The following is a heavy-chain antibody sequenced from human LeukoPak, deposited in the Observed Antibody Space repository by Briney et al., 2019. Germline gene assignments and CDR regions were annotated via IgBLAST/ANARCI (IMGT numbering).Heavy chain of an antibody. CDR3: ARVPKAPPKTGEEAFDI. D-gene: IGHD7-27*01. V-gene: IGHV1-69*13. Sequence: GASVKVSCKASGGTFSSYAISWVRQAPGQGLEWMGGIIPIFGTANYAQKFQGRVTITADESTSTAYMELSSLRSEDTAVYYCARVPKAPPKTGEEAFDIWGQGTMVTVSS. J-gene: IGHJ3*02. CDR1: GGTFSSYA. CDR2: IIPIFGTA.